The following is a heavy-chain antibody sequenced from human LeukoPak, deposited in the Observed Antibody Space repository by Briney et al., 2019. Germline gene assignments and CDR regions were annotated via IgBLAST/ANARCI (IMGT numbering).Heavy chain of an antibody. V-gene: IGHV4-34*01. Sequence: SETLSLTCAVYGGSFSGYYWSWIRQPPGKGLEWIGEINHSGSTNYNPSLKSRVTISVDTSKNQFSLKLSSVTAADTAVYYCARGRGPSREDYWGQGTLVTVSS. J-gene: IGHJ4*02. CDR3: ARGRGPSREDY. CDR2: INHSGST. CDR1: GGSFSGYY.